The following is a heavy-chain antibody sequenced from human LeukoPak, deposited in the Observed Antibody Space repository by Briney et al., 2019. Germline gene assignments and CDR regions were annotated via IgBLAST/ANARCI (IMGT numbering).Heavy chain of an antibody. CDR2: INWSGGSI. D-gene: IGHD2-2*01. J-gene: IGHJ4*02. Sequence: PGGSLRLSCAASGFTVSSNYMSWVRQAPGKGLEWVSGINWSGGSIGYADPVRGRFTISRDNAKNSLYLQMDSLTAEDTALYYCARAPITSPFYFDHWGQGTLVTVSS. CDR1: GFTVSSNY. CDR3: ARAPITSPFYFDH. V-gene: IGHV3-20*04.